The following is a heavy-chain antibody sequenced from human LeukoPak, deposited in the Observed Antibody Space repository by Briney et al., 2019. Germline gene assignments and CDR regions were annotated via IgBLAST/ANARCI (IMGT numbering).Heavy chain of an antibody. J-gene: IGHJ4*02. Sequence: GGSLRLSCAASGFTFSSYGMQWVRQAPGKGLEWVAFIRYDGSNKYYADSVKGRFTISRDNSKNTLYLQMNSLRAEDTAVYYCAKSPDYYDSSGRFDYWGQGTLVTVSS. V-gene: IGHV3-30*02. CDR1: GFTFSSYG. CDR2: IRYDGSNK. D-gene: IGHD3-22*01. CDR3: AKSPDYYDSSGRFDY.